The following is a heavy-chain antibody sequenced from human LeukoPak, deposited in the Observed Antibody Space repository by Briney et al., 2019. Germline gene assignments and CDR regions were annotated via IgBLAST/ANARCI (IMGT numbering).Heavy chain of an antibody. Sequence: SETLSLTCTVSGGSISSHYWSWIRQPPGKGLEWIGYIYYSGSTNYNPSLKSRVTISVDTSKNQFSLKLSSVTAADTAVYYCARVPGGYYDSSGYYYAFDIWGQGTMVTVSS. CDR1: GGSISSHY. V-gene: IGHV4-59*11. D-gene: IGHD3-22*01. CDR2: IYYSGST. CDR3: ARVPGGYYDSSGYYYAFDI. J-gene: IGHJ3*02.